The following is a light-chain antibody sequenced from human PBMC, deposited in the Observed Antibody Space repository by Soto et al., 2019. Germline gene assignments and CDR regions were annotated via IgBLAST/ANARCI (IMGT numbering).Light chain of an antibody. CDR3: QQYFSTPLT. J-gene: IGKJ4*01. V-gene: IGKV4-1*01. CDR1: QSVLHSSNNKNY. Sequence: DIVMTQSPDSLAVSLGERATINCKASQSVLHSSNNKNYLAWYQQKPGQPPKLLIYWSSTRESGVPDRFSGRGSGTDFTLTIISLQAEDVAVYYCQQYFSTPLTFGGGTNVEIK. CDR2: WSS.